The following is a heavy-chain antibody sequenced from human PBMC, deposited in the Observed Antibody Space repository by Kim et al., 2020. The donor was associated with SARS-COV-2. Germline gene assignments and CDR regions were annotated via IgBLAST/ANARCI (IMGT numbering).Heavy chain of an antibody. J-gene: IGHJ5*02. CDR1: GFTFSNYG. D-gene: IGHD3-10*01. Sequence: GGSLRLSCATSGFTFSNYGMHWVRQAPGKGLEWVAVISYDGSNKYYADSVEGRFTISRDNSKNTLYLQVNSLRAEDTAVYYCASLIRGGTWFDPWGQGTLVTVSS. CDR3: ASLIRGGTWFDP. V-gene: IGHV3-33*05. CDR2: ISYDGSNK.